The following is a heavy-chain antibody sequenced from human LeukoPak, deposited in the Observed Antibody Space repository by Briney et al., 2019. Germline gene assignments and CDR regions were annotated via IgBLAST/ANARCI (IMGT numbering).Heavy chain of an antibody. CDR3: AGLDYADDRWFDP. D-gene: IGHD4-17*01. CDR1: GGSISSGGYY. V-gene: IGHV4-31*03. J-gene: IGHJ5*02. CDR2: IYYGGNT. Sequence: SQTLSLTCTVSGGSISSGGYYWSWIRQHPGKGLEWIGYIYYGGNTYYNPSLQSRVTISIDTSKNQFSLKPSSVTAADTAVYYCAGLDYADDRWFDPWGQGTLVTVSS.